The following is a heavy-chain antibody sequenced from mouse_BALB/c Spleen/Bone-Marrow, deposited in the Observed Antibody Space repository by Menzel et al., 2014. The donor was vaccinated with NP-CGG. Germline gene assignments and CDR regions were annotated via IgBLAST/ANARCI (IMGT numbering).Heavy chain of an antibody. CDR2: ISSGGGT. J-gene: IGHJ1*01. D-gene: IGHD3-2*02. CDR3: ARGGLRYFDV. V-gene: IGHV5-6-5*01. Sequence: EVKLVESGGGLVKPGGSLKLSCAASGFTFSSYAMSWVRQTPEKRLEWVASISSGGGTYYPDSVKGRFTISRDNARDILYLQVSSLRSEDTAMYYCARGGLRYFDVWGAGTTVTVSS. CDR1: GFTFSSYA.